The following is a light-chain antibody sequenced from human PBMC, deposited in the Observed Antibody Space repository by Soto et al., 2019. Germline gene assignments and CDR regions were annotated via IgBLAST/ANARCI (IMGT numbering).Light chain of an antibody. CDR1: QSISSSS. CDR3: QQYGSSRFT. V-gene: IGKV3-20*01. J-gene: IGKJ3*01. Sequence: EIVLTQSPGTLSLSPGERATLSCRASQSISSSSLAWYQQTPGQAPRLLVYGESSRATGTPDRFSGSGSGTEFTRTISRLEPEDFAVYDCQQYGSSRFTGGPGTKVDIK. CDR2: GES.